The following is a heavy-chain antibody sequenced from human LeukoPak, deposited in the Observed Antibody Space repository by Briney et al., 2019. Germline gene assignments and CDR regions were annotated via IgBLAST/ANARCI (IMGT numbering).Heavy chain of an antibody. CDR1: GFTFSSYS. Sequence: HPGGSLRLSCAASGFTFSSYSMNWVRQAPEKGLEWVSYISSSSSTIYYADSVKGRFTISNDNAENTLYLQMNSLRAEDTAVYYCAGGDGVIMKNWGQGTLVTVSS. J-gene: IGHJ4*02. V-gene: IGHV3-48*04. CDR2: ISSSSSTI. D-gene: IGHD3-10*01. CDR3: AGGDGVIMKN.